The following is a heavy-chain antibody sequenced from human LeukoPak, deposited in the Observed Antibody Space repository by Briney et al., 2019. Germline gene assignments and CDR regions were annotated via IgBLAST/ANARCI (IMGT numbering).Heavy chain of an antibody. Sequence: PGGSLRLSCAASGFTFTNYWMHWVRQAPGKGLEWVAVISYDGSNKYYADSVKGRFTISRDNSKNTLYLQMNSLRAEDTAVYYCARDRIVVVVAATLGYYYYYGMDVWGQGTTVSVSS. CDR2: ISYDGSNK. CDR3: ARDRIVVVVAATLGYYYYYGMDV. V-gene: IGHV3-30*03. J-gene: IGHJ6*02. CDR1: GFTFTNYW. D-gene: IGHD2-15*01.